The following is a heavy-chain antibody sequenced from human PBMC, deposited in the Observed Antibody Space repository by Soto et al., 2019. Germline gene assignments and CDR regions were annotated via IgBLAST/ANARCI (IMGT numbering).Heavy chain of an antibody. CDR3: ARERTAYDFWSGYCNYYYGMDV. V-gene: IGHV1-46*01. D-gene: IGHD3-3*01. J-gene: IGHJ6*02. Sequence: AASVKVSCNASGYTFTSYYMHWVRQAPGQGLEWMGIINPSGGSTSYAQKFQSRVTMTRDTSTSTVYMGVSSLRSEDTAVYYCARERTAYDFWSGYCNYYYGMDVWGQGTTVTVSS. CDR1: GYTFTSYY. CDR2: INPSGGST.